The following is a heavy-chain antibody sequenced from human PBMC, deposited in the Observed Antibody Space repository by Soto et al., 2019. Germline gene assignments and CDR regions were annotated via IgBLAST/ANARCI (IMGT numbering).Heavy chain of an antibody. J-gene: IGHJ4*02. CDR2: ISCNSGSI. D-gene: IGHD3-10*01. CDR3: AKDFGQEYYFDY. Sequence: EVQLVESGGGLVQPGRSLRLSCAASGFTFDDYAMHWVRQAPGKGLEWVSGISCNSGSIGYADSVKGRFTISRDNAKNSLYLQMHSLRAEDTALYYCAKDFGQEYYFDYWGQGTLVTVSS. V-gene: IGHV3-9*01. CDR1: GFTFDDYA.